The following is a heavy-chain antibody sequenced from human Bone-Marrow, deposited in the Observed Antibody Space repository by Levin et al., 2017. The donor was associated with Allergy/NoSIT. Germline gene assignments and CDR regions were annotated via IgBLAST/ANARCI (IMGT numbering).Heavy chain of an antibody. D-gene: IGHD3-16*02. CDR1: GFTFSNAW. V-gene: IGHV3-15*01. CDR2: IKSKTDGGTT. CDR3: TTVDDYVWGSYRPPGDAFDS. Sequence: GGSLRLSCAASGFTFSNAWMSWVRQAPGKGLEWVGRIKSKTDGGTTDYAAPVKGRFTISRDDSKNTLYLQMNSLKTEDTAVYYCTTVDDYVWGSYRPPGDAFDSWGQGTMVTVSS. J-gene: IGHJ3*02.